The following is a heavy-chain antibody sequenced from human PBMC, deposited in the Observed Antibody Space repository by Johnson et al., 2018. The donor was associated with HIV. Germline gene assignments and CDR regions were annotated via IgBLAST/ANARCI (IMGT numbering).Heavy chain of an antibody. J-gene: IGHJ3*01. CDR1: GFPFINFG. V-gene: IGHV3-30*02. D-gene: IGHD4-17*01. CDR2: IRFDGNNK. CDR3: TTCPPGGDYLFSPLRVASGCV. Sequence: HVPLVEPGSGVYQPGASRTLSCAAPGFPFINFGIHWVRQAPGKGLAWVAFIRFDGNNKYYADSVKGRFTISRDDSKNTLYLQMNSLKTEDTAVYYCTTCPPGGDYLFSPLRVASGCVWGQGTMVTVSS.